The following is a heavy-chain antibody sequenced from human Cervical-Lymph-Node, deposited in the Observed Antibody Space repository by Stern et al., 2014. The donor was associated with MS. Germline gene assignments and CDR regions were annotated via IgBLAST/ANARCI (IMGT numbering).Heavy chain of an antibody. CDR3: AQRIAAPTKNYFDF. D-gene: IGHD5-24*01. Sequence: QFTLKESGPTLVKPTQTLTLTFTFSGFSLTTSGVGVGWIRQSPGKAMEWLAVIYWDDDKRYGPSLESRLTITKDTSKNQVVLTMTNMDPVDTATYYCAQRIAAPTKNYFDFWGQGTLVTVSS. CDR1: GFSLTTSGVG. J-gene: IGHJ4*02. V-gene: IGHV2-5*05. CDR2: IYWDDDK.